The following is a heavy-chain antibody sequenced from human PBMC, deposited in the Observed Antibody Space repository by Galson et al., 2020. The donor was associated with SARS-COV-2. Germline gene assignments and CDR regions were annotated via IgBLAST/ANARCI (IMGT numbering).Heavy chain of an antibody. Sequence: SVKVSCKASGGTFSSYAISWVRQAPGQGLEWMGGIIPIFGTANYAQKFQGRVTITADESTSTAYMELSSLRSEDTAVYYCARVSRSYEIVTGYYYYYGMDVWGQGTTVTVSS. CDR1: GGTFSSYA. J-gene: IGHJ6*02. V-gene: IGHV1-69*13. D-gene: IGHD3-9*01. CDR3: ARVSRSYEIVTGYYYYYGMDV. CDR2: IIPIFGTA.